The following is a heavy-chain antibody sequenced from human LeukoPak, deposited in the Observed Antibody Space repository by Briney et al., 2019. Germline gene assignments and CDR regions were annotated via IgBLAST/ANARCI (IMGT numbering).Heavy chain of an antibody. J-gene: IGHJ5*02. D-gene: IGHD3-22*01. CDR2: IYSRGST. V-gene: IGHV3-66*03. Sequence: GGSLRLSCAASGFTVSDNYMRWVRQAPGKGLEWVSSIYSRGSTSYVDSVKGRFTISRDNSKNTLFLQMNSLRVEDTAVYYCARDYYGPWGQGTLVTVSS. CDR1: GFTVSDNY. CDR3: ARDYYGP.